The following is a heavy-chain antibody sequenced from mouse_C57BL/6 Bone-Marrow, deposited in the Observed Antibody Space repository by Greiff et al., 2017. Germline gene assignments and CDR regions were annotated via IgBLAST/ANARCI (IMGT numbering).Heavy chain of an antibody. CDR2: IYPRSGNT. CDR3: ARSGDYDDFDY. Sequence: QVQLQQSGAELARPGASVKLSCTASGYTFTSYGISWVKPRSGQGLEWIGEIYPRSGNTYYNQKFKGKATLTADKSTNTAYMKLRSLTSEDSAVYFCARSGDYDDFDYWGQGTTLTVSS. CDR1: GYTFTSYG. V-gene: IGHV1-81*01. D-gene: IGHD2-4*01. J-gene: IGHJ2*01.